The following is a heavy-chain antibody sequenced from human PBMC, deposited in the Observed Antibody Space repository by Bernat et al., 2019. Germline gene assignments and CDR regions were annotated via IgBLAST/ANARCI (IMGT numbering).Heavy chain of an antibody. CDR3: ASEWLRFTPLDP. Sequence: EVQLVESGGDLVQPGGSLRLSCAASGFTFSRFWMSWVRQAPGKGLEWVANIKQDGSEKHYVDSVKGRFTISRDNGKNSLFLQMNSLRAEDTAVYYCASEWLRFTPLDPWGQGTLVTVSS. V-gene: IGHV3-7*01. CDR1: GFTFSRFW. D-gene: IGHD5-12*01. CDR2: IKQDGSEK. J-gene: IGHJ5*02.